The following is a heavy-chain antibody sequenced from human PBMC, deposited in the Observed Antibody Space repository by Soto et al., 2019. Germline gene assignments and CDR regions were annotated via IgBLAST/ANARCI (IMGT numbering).Heavy chain of an antibody. CDR2: INHSGST. Sequence: ASETLSLTCAVYGGSFSGYYWSWIRQPPGKGLEWIGEINHSGSTTYNPSLKSRVIISIDTPKNQFSLKLSSVTAADTAVYYCASLHDLTIYGRVAPSLDYWGQGTLVTVSS. CDR3: ASLHDLTIYGRVAPSLDY. J-gene: IGHJ4*02. CDR1: GGSFSGYY. D-gene: IGHD3-9*01. V-gene: IGHV4-34*01.